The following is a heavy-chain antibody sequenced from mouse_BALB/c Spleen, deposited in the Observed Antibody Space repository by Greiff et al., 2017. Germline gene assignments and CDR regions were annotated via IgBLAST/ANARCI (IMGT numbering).Heavy chain of an antibody. D-gene: IGHD2-4*01. J-gene: IGHJ2*01. CDR3: ARLYDYYFDY. Sequence: EVKVVESGGGLVQPGGSLKLSCAASGFTFSSYTMSWVRQTPEKRLEWVAYISNGGGSTYYPDTVKGRFTISRDNAKNTLYLQMSSLKSEDTAMYYCARLYDYYFDYWGQGTTLTVSS. CDR2: ISNGGGST. V-gene: IGHV5-12-2*01. CDR1: GFTFSSYT.